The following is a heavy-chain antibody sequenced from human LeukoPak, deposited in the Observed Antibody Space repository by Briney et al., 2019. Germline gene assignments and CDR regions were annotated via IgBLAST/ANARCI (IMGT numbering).Heavy chain of an antibody. Sequence: GRSLRLSCAASGFTFSSYAMHWVRQAPGKGLEWVAVISYDGSNKYYADSVKGRFTISRDNSRNRVYLQMTSLATEDTAIYYCARDWGFDSWGQGTLVTVSS. J-gene: IGHJ4*02. D-gene: IGHD7-27*01. CDR3: ARDWGFDS. CDR2: ISYDGSNK. CDR1: GFTFSSYA. V-gene: IGHV3-30*01.